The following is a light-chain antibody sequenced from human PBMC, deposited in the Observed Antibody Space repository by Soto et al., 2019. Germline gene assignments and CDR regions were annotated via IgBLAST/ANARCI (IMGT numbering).Light chain of an antibody. CDR1: QTISTS. J-gene: IGKJ1*01. Sequence: DIQMTQSPSTLSSFVVDRFTFTCLASQTISTSLAWYQQKPGKAPKLLIYLASTLQSGVPARFSGSGSATEFTLSISSLQPDDFATYYCQQYGTSSRTFGQGTKVDIK. CDR2: LAS. CDR3: QQYGTSSRT. V-gene: IGKV1-5*03.